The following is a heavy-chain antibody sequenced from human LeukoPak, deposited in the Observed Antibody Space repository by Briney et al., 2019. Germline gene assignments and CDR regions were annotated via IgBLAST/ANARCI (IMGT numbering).Heavy chain of an antibody. J-gene: IGHJ4*02. Sequence: GGSLRLSCAASGFSFNNAWMTWVRQASGKGLEWVGRIKSKSNGATPDYAAPVKGRFTISRDDEKNTLYLQMNSLQTEDTAVYYCVTDLRRELLYFDYWGQGTLVTVSS. D-gene: IGHD1-26*01. V-gene: IGHV3-15*01. CDR2: IKSKSNGATP. CDR3: VTDLRRELLYFDY. CDR1: GFSFNNAW.